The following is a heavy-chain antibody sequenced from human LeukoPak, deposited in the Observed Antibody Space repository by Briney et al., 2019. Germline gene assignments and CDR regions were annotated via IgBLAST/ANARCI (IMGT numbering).Heavy chain of an antibody. V-gene: IGHV3-33*01. D-gene: IGHD3-3*01. Sequence: GGSLRLSCAASGFTFSSYGMHWVRQAPDKGLEWVAVIWYDGSNKYYADSVKGRFTISRDNSKNTLYLQMNSLRAEDTAVYYCARDSYITIFGVVTYYYYGMDVWGQGTTVTVSS. CDR2: IWYDGSNK. CDR3: ARDSYITIFGVVTYYYYGMDV. CDR1: GFTFSSYG. J-gene: IGHJ6*02.